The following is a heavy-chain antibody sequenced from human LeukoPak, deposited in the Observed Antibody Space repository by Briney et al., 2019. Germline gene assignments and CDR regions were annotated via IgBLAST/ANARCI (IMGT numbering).Heavy chain of an antibody. J-gene: IGHJ3*02. D-gene: IGHD3-16*02. CDR1: GGSISSYY. CDR3: ARYYDYVWGSYRDDAFDI. CDR2: IYYSGST. V-gene: IGHV4-59*01. Sequence: SETLSLTCTVSGGSISSYYWSWIRQPPGKGLEWIGYIYYSGSTNYNPSLKSRVTISVDTSKNQFSLKLGSVTAADTAVYYCARYYDYVWGSYRDDAFDIWGQGTMVTVSS.